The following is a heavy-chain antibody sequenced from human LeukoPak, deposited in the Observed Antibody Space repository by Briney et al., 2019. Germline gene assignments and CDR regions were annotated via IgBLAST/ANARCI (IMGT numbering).Heavy chain of an antibody. CDR2: IKSDGSST. J-gene: IGHJ4*02. D-gene: IGHD3/OR15-3a*01. CDR3: ARGTGAGLVQAYYFDY. CDR1: GFAFSTYW. Sequence: GGSLRLSCAASGFAFSTYWMHWVRQAPGKGLVWVSLIKSDGSSTNYADSVKGRFTISRDNANNSLYLQMNSLRAEDTAVYYCARGTGAGLVQAYYFDYWGQGTLVTVSS. V-gene: IGHV3-74*01.